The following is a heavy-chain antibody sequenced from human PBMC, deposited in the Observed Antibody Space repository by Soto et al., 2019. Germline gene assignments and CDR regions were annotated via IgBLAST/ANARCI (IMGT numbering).Heavy chain of an antibody. D-gene: IGHD4-17*01. J-gene: IGHJ4*02. CDR3: ARILMTTVTTSDY. V-gene: IGHV3-21*01. CDR1: GFTFSSYS. Sequence: PGGSLRLSCAASGFTFSSYSMNWVRQAPGKGLEWVSSISSSSSYIYYADSVKGRFTISRDNAKNSLYLQMNSLRAEDTAVYYCARILMTTVTTSDYWGQGTLVTVSS. CDR2: ISSSSSYI.